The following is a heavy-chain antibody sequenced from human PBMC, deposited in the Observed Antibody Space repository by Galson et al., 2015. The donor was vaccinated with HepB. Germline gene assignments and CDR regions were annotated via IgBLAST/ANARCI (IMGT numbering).Heavy chain of an antibody. Sequence: SVKVSCKASGGTFSSYAISWVRQAPGQGLEWMGGIIPIFGTANYTQKFQGRVTITADESTSTAYMELSSLRSEDTAVYYCARGGEQLVREYYYYMDVWGKGTTVTVSS. D-gene: IGHD6-6*01. V-gene: IGHV1-69*13. CDR1: GGTFSSYA. J-gene: IGHJ6*03. CDR3: ARGGEQLVREYYYYMDV. CDR2: IIPIFGTA.